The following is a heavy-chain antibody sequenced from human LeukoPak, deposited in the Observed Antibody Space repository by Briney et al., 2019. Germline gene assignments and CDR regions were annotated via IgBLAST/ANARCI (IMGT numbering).Heavy chain of an antibody. D-gene: IGHD3-10*01. J-gene: IGHJ4*02. CDR1: GFTFSSYA. CDR2: ISGSGGST. Sequence: KSGGSLRLSCAASGFTFSSYAMSWVRQAPGKGLEWVSAISGSGGSTYYADSVKGRFTISRDNSKNTPYLQMNSLRAEDTAVYYCAKDELLWFGEFDRGQGTLVTVSS. V-gene: IGHV3-23*01. CDR3: AKDELLWFGEFD.